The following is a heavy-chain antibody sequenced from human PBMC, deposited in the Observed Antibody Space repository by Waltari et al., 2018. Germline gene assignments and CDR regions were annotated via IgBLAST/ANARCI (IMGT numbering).Heavy chain of an antibody. CDR2: INYSGRT. CDR1: GGSVSSSSYY. J-gene: IGHJ4*02. V-gene: IGHV4-39*01. CDR3: ARRAPDSSGSQYYFDH. D-gene: IGHD3-22*01. Sequence: QLQLQESGPGLVTPSETLSLTCTVSGGSVSSSSYYLGWIRQPPGKGLEWIGSINYSGRTYYNPSLKSRVTISVDTSKNQFSLKVNSVTAADTAVYSCARRAPDSSGSQYYFDHWGQGTLVTVSS.